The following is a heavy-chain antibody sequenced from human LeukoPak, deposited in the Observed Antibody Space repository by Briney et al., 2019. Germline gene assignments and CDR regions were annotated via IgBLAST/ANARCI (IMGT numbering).Heavy chain of an antibody. CDR1: GFTFSTYA. CDR3: ARDPGSSWYDNRFDP. CDR2: ISDSGSNT. Sequence: PGGSLRLSCAASGFTFSTYAMSWVRQAPGKGLEWVSTISDSGSNTYYADSVKGRFTISRDNSKNTLFLQMNSLRAEDTAVYYCARDPGSSWYDNRFDPWGQGTLVTVSS. V-gene: IGHV3-23*01. D-gene: IGHD6-13*01. J-gene: IGHJ5*02.